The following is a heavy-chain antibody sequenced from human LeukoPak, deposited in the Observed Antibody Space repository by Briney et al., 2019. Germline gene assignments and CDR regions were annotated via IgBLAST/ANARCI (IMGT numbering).Heavy chain of an antibody. CDR3: ARVGDDYGGFDI. Sequence: SVKVSCKASGGTFSSYAISWVRQAPGQGLEWMGGIIPIFGTANYAQKFQGRVTITTDESTSTAYMELGSLRSEDTAVYYCARVGDDYGGFDIWGQGTMVTVSS. CDR2: IIPIFGTA. J-gene: IGHJ3*02. V-gene: IGHV1-69*05. CDR1: GGTFSSYA. D-gene: IGHD4-23*01.